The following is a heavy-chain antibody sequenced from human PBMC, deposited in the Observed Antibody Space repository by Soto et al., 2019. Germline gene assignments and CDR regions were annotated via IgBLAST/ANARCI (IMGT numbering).Heavy chain of an antibody. V-gene: IGHV1-24*01. D-gene: IGHD3-22*01. CDR1: GYTFSDLS. CDR2: FDAEDGET. J-gene: IGHJ4*02. Sequence: ASVKVSCKVSGYTFSDLSMHWVRQAPGKGLEWMGGFDAEDGETIYAQKFQGRVTMTEDRFTDTAYMELSSLRSEDTAVYSCATKILYYYDSSGYYWNSWGQGTLVTVSS. CDR3: ATKILYYYDSSGYYWNS.